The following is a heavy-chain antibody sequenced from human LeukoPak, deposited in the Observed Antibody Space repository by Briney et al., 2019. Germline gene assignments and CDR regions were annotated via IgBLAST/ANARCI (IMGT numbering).Heavy chain of an antibody. D-gene: IGHD3-3*01. Sequence: SETLSLTCTVSGDSISDINHYWGWIRQPPGKELEWIGNIYYTGRTFYNPSLKSRVTISRDTSKNQFSLKLSSLTTADTAVYYCARLGPTDLWSGYQFDSWGQGTLITVSS. CDR1: GDSISDINHY. V-gene: IGHV4-39*01. CDR2: IYYTGRT. CDR3: ARLGPTDLWSGYQFDS. J-gene: IGHJ4*02.